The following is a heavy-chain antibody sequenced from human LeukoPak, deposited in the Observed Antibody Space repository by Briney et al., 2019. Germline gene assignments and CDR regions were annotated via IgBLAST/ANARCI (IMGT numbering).Heavy chain of an antibody. V-gene: IGHV4-61*08. Sequence: SETLSLTCTVSGGSISSGDYYWSWIRQPPGKGLEWIGYIYYSGSTNYNPSLKSRVTISVDTSKNQFSLKLSSVTAADTAVYYCASASSSWYHYWGQGTLVTVSS. CDR1: GGSISSGDYY. CDR3: ASASSSWYHY. D-gene: IGHD6-13*01. J-gene: IGHJ4*02. CDR2: IYYSGST.